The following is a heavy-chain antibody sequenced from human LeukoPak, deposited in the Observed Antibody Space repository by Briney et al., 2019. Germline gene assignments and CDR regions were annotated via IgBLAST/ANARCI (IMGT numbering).Heavy chain of an antibody. CDR3: ARDLPGGAKAFNI. CDR2: IRYDGTSQ. CDR1: GFTLSIYG. V-gene: IGHV3-30*02. Sequence: PGGSLRLSCATSGFTLSIYGMHWVRQAPGKGLEWVAFIRYDGTSQYYADSVKGRFTISSDNSKNMLYLQMNSLRAEDTAVYYCARDLPGGAKAFNIWGLGTMVIVSS. D-gene: IGHD3-16*01. J-gene: IGHJ3*02.